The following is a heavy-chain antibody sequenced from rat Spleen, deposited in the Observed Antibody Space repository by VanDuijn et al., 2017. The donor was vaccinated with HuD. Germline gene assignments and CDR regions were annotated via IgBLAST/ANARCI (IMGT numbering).Heavy chain of an antibody. CDR1: GFTFSDYN. Sequence: EVQLVESDGGLVQPGRSLKLSCAASGFTFSDYNMAWVRQAPKKGLEWVATISYDVSSTYYRDSVKCRFTISRDNAKSTLYLQMDSLRSEDTATYYCARHNSGYGVMDAWGQGASVTVSS. J-gene: IGHJ4*01. V-gene: IGHV5-7*01. D-gene: IGHD4-3*01. CDR3: ARHNSGYGVMDA. CDR2: ISYDVSST.